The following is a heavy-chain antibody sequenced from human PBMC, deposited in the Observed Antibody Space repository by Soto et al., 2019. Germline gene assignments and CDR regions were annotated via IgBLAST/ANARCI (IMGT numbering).Heavy chain of an antibody. V-gene: IGHV5-51*01. CDR3: ARRKGWDFDSTGYLFDF. D-gene: IGHD3-22*01. CDR1: GYTFTSYW. Sequence: GESLKISCKGSGYTFTSYWIGWVRPMPGKGLEWMGIIYPGDSETRYSPFFQGQVTISADRSISTAYLQWSSLKASDTAMYYCARRKGWDFDSTGYLFDFWGQGTLVTVSS. J-gene: IGHJ4*02. CDR2: IYPGDSET.